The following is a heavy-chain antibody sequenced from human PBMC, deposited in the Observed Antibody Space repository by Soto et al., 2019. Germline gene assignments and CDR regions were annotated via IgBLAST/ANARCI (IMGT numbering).Heavy chain of an antibody. Sequence: PGGSLRLSCAASCFTVSSNYMSWVLQASGKGLEWVSVIYSGGSTYYADSVKGRFTISRDNSKNTLYLQMNSLRAEDTAVYYCARDGGIVDYDFWSGYPAYYYYGMDVWGQGT. CDR3: ARDGGIVDYDFWSGYPAYYYYGMDV. J-gene: IGHJ6*02. CDR2: IYSGGST. CDR1: CFTVSSNY. D-gene: IGHD3-3*01. V-gene: IGHV3-66*01.